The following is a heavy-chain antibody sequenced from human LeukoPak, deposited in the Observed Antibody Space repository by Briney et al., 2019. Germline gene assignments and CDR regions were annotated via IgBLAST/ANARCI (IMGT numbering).Heavy chain of an antibody. J-gene: IGHJ5*02. D-gene: IGHD1-7*01. Sequence: ASVKVSCKASGYTFTSYYMHLVRQAPGQGLEWMGIINPSGGSTSYAQKFQGRVTMTRDTSTSTVYMELSSLRSEDTAVYYCARDLSLGYNWNYGPYNWFDPWGQGTLVTVSS. CDR2: INPSGGST. CDR1: GYTFTSYY. CDR3: ARDLSLGYNWNYGPYNWFDP. V-gene: IGHV1-46*01.